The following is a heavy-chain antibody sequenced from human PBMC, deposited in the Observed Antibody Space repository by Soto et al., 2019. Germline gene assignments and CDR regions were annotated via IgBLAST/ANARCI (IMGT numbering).Heavy chain of an antibody. CDR3: ARDFRKPYGSGSYLENWFDP. D-gene: IGHD3-10*01. Sequence: ASVKVSCKASGGTFSSYAISWVRQAPGQGLEWMGGIIPIFGTANYAQKFQGRVTITADESTSTAYMELSSLRSEDTAVYYCARDFRKPYGSGSYLENWFDPWGQGTLVTVSS. J-gene: IGHJ5*02. CDR1: GGTFSSYA. CDR2: IIPIFGTA. V-gene: IGHV1-69*13.